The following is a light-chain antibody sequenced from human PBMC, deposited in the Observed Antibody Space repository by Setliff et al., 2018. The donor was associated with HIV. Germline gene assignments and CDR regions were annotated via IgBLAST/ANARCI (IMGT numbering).Light chain of an antibody. J-gene: IGLJ1*01. CDR2: DVN. V-gene: IGLV2-14*03. CDR1: SIGTYNY. CDR3: KTYTGSSPLYV. Sequence: QSVLTQPASVSGSPGQSITISCTGTSIGTYNYVSWYQQHPGKAPKLMIYDVNERPSGISRRFSGSKSGNTASLTISGLQAEDEADYYCKTYTGSSPLYVFGTGTKV.